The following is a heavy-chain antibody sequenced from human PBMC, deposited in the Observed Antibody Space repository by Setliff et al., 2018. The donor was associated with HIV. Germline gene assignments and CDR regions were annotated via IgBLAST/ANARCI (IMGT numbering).Heavy chain of an antibody. CDR1: GGSISNNDYY. CDR3: ARHPLTDWYFDL. J-gene: IGHJ2*01. Sequence: PSETLSLTCSVSGGSISNNDYYWGWIRQSPGMGLEWIGTIFKSGSSYYNPSLESRVTISVDTSPNQFSLRLRSVTAADTAVDDCARHPLTDWYFDLWFRGTLVTVSS. CDR2: IFKSGSS. V-gene: IGHV4-39*01. D-gene: IGHD7-27*01.